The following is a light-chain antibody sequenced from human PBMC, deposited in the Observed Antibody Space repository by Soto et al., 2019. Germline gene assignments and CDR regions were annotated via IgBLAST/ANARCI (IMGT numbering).Light chain of an antibody. CDR3: SSYRRSNTLV. J-gene: IGLJ1*01. V-gene: IGLV2-14*01. CDR2: EVS. Sequence: QSVLTQPASVSGSPGQSITISCTGSSSDVATYHYVSWYQHHPGKAPQLMIYEVSNRPSGVSTRFSGSKSGDTASLTISNLQAEDEADYYCSSYRRSNTLVFGTGTKVTVL. CDR1: SSDVATYHY.